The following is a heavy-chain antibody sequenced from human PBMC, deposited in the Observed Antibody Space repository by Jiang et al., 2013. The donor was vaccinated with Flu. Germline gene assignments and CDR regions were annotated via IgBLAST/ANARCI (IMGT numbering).Heavy chain of an antibody. D-gene: IGHD3-22*01. CDR1: GGSISSGGYY. CDR3: ASDSSGSDAFDI. V-gene: IGHV4-31*03. J-gene: IGHJ3*02. Sequence: GPGLVKPSQTLSLTCTVSGGSISSGGYYWSWIRQHPGKGLEWIGYIYYGGSTDYNPSLKSRVTISVDTSKNQFSLKLSSVTAADTAVYYCASDSSGSDAFDIWGQGTMVTVSS. CDR2: IYYGGST.